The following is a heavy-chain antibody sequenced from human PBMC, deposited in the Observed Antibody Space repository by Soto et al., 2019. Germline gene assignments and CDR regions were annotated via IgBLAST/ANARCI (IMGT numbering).Heavy chain of an antibody. V-gene: IGHV1-3*01. D-gene: IGHD6-25*01. J-gene: IGHJ4*02. Sequence: ASVRVSCKASRYTFTSYAIHWVRQAPGQMLEWMGLINAGNGDTKYSQKFQGRVTITRDTSASAAYMELSSLRSEDTAVSYCAIDRAAAGNINFDHWVQGTLVNVSS. CDR2: INAGNGDT. CDR1: RYTFTSYA. CDR3: AIDRAAAGNINFDH.